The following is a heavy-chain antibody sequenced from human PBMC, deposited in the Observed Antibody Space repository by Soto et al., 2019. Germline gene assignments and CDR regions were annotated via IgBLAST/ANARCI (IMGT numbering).Heavy chain of an antibody. J-gene: IGHJ6*02. CDR2: IIPISDTT. CDR1: GGTFSSYA. Sequence: QVQLVQSGAEVKKPGSSVKVSCKASGGTFSSYAISWVRQAPGQGLEWMGGIIPISDTTNYAQKFQGRVTITAEESTITAYMELSSLRSEDTAVYYCARSQGSSTSLEIYYYYYYGMDVWGQGTTVTVSS. D-gene: IGHD2-2*01. CDR3: ARSQGSSTSLEIYYYYYYGMDV. V-gene: IGHV1-69*01.